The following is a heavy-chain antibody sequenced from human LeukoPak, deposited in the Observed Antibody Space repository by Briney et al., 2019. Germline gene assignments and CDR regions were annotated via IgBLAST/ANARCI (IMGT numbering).Heavy chain of an antibody. V-gene: IGHV3-23*01. Sequence: EGSLRLSCAASGLTFSNYALSWVRQAPGKGLEWVSAISLSGGSTYYADSVRGRFTISRDNSKNTLYLQMDSLRGDDTALYHCARDPNGDYIGAFDNWGQGTMVTVSS. J-gene: IGHJ3*02. D-gene: IGHD4-17*01. CDR3: ARDPNGDYIGAFDN. CDR2: ISLSGGST. CDR1: GLTFSNYA.